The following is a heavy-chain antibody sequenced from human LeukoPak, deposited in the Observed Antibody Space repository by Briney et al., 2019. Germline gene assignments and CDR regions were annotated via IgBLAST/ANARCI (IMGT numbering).Heavy chain of an antibody. CDR2: IWYDGSNK. D-gene: IGHD6-19*01. J-gene: IGHJ4*02. CDR1: GFTFSNYG. V-gene: IGHV3-33*06. CDR3: AKGFSFSNGWSFDY. Sequence: GGSLRLSCEASGFTFSNYGMHWVRQAPGRGLEWGAIIWYDGSNKYYVDSVKGRFTISRDNSKNTLYLQMNSLRAEDTAVYYCAKGFSFSNGWSFDYWGQGTLVTVSS.